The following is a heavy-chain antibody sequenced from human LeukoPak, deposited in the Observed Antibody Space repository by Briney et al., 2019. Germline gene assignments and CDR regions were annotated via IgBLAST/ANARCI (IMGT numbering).Heavy chain of an antibody. D-gene: IGHD3-9*01. CDR3: ARRPPWLPFDY. Sequence: PPGGSLRLSCAASGFTFSGYWMSWVRQAPGKGLEWVANIKQDGSEKYYVDSVKGRFTISRDNAKNSLYLQMNSLRAEDTAVYYCARRPPWLPFDYWGQGTLVTVSS. V-gene: IGHV3-7*01. CDR2: IKQDGSEK. CDR1: GFTFSGYW. J-gene: IGHJ4*02.